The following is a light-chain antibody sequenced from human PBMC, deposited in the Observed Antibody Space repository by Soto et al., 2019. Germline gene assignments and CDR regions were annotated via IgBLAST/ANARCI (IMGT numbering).Light chain of an antibody. CDR2: GAS. J-gene: IGKJ4*01. Sequence: EIVLTQSPGTLSLSPGERATLSCRASQSVSNNYLAWYQQKPGQAPRLLIYGASSRATGIPNRFSGSGSGAAFHLTISRLGPEDFAVYFCQQYGSSPLPFGGGTKVEI. CDR1: QSVSNNY. CDR3: QQYGSSPLP. V-gene: IGKV3-20*01.